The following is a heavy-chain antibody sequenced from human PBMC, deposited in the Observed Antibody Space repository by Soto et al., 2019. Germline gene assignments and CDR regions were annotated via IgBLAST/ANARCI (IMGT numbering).Heavy chain of an antibody. CDR1: GFPFRSYS. D-gene: IGHD2-8*01. Sequence: GGSLMLSGAASGFPFRSYSISLVRHAPWKRLEWFSAISGSGGSTYYADSVKGRFTISSDNSHNTLYLQMNLLRAEDTAVYYWSKYCFSSNVQEEVLLMVYAIPMAYGMDAHGQGTTVTFSS. V-gene: IGHV3-23*01. CDR2: ISGSGGST. CDR3: SKYCFSSNVQEEVLLMVYAIPMAYGMDA. J-gene: IGHJ6*02.